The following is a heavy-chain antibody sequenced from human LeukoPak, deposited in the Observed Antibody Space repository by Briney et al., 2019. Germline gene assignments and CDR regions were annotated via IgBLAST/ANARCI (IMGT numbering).Heavy chain of an antibody. V-gene: IGHV1-18*01. CDR2: ISAYNGNT. J-gene: IGHJ4*02. Sequence: ASVKVSCKASGYTFTSYGISWVRQAPGQGLEWMGWISAYNGNTNYAQKLQGRVTMTRDMSTSTVYMELSSLRSEDTAVYYCARADGSCLDYWGQGTLVTVSS. CDR3: ARADGSCLDY. D-gene: IGHD2-15*01. CDR1: GYTFTSYG.